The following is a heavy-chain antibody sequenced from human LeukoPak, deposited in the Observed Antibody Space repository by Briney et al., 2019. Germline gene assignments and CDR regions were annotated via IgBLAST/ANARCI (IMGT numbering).Heavy chain of an antibody. D-gene: IGHD6-13*01. CDR3: ARGLRSIAAAGRDY. CDR1: GGSISSGGYS. CDR2: IYHSGST. J-gene: IGHJ4*02. Sequence: SQTLSLTCAVSGGSISSGGYSWSWIRQPPGKGLEWIGYIYHSGSTYYNPSLKSRVTISVDRSKNQFSLKLSSVTAADTAVYYCARGLRSIAAAGRDYWGQGTLVTVSS. V-gene: IGHV4-30-2*01.